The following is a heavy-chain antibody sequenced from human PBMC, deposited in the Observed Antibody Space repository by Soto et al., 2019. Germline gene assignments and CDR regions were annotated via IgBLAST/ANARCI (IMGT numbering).Heavy chain of an antibody. D-gene: IGHD2-2*01. Sequence: GASVKVSCKASGYTFTNFGINWVRQAPGQGLEWVGWISTYNGNTNYAQKVQGRVTMTTDTSTSTAYMELRSLRSDDTAVYYCARGRYCSSISCSLGVEFDSWGQGTLVTVSS. V-gene: IGHV1-18*01. CDR1: GYTFTNFG. CDR2: ISTYNGNT. CDR3: ARGRYCSSISCSLGVEFDS. J-gene: IGHJ4*02.